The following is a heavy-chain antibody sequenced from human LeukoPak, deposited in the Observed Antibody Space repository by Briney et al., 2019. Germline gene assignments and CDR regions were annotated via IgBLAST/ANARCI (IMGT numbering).Heavy chain of an antibody. J-gene: IGHJ3*02. CDR2: IQPRDSDT. CDR1: GYIFTNYW. CDR3: ARPSESSGYYSHDAFDI. Sequence: GESLKISCKASGYIFTNYWIGWVRQMPGKGLEWMGIIQPRDSDTRYSPSFQGRVTFSADKSINTAYLQWSSLKASDTAMCYCARPSESSGYYSHDAFDIWGPGTVVTVSS. D-gene: IGHD3-22*01. V-gene: IGHV5-51*01.